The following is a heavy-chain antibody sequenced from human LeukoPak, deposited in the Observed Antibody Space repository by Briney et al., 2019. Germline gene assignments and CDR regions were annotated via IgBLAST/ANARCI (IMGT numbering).Heavy chain of an antibody. D-gene: IGHD2-21*02. V-gene: IGHV4-59*12. CDR2: IYYSGST. J-gene: IGHJ4*02. CDR1: GGSISTYY. CDR3: ARERQQVAYCGGDCYVYYFDY. Sequence: SETLSLTCTVSGGSISTYYWSWIRQPPGKGLEWIGYIYYSGSTNYNPSLKSRVTVSVDTSKNQFSLKLSSVTAADTAVYYCARERQQVAYCGGDCYVYYFDYWGQGTLVTVSS.